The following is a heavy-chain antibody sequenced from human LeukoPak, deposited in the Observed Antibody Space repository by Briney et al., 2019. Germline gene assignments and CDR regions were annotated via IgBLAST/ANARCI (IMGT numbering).Heavy chain of an antibody. V-gene: IGHV4-61*02. J-gene: IGHJ5*02. Sequence: SETLSLTCTVSGGSISSGSYYWSWIRQPAGKGLEWIGRIYTSGSTNYNPSLKSRVTISVDTSKNQFSLKLSSVTAADTAVYYCARERGSWFDPWGQGTLVTVSS. CDR1: GGSISSGSYY. CDR3: ARERGSWFDP. CDR2: IYTSGST. D-gene: IGHD3-16*01.